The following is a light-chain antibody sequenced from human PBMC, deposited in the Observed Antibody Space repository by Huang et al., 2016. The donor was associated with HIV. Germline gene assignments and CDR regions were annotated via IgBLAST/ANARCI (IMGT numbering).Light chain of an antibody. Sequence: ENLMTQSPSTLSVSPGESATLSCRASQSVFKNLAWYQQKPGQAPKLLIYGSSTRATGIPDRFSGSGSGTDFTLTISSLQSEDFAVYYCQQYNTSPRTFGQGTKVEV. CDR2: GSS. J-gene: IGKJ1*01. V-gene: IGKV3-15*01. CDR1: QSVFKN. CDR3: QQYNTSPRT.